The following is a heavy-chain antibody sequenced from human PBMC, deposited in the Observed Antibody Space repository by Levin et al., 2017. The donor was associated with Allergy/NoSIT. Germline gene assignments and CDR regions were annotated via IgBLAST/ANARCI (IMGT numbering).Heavy chain of an antibody. CDR3: TRVNYFEVSGLYYNPFGES. CDR1: GFTFGDYG. D-gene: IGHD3-22*01. V-gene: IGHV3-49*04. Sequence: PGGSLRLSCTGSGFTFGDYGMSWVRQAPGKGLEWVGFIRSKAYGGTTEYAASVKGRFTLSRDDSKSFVYLQMNSLKTEDTAVYYCTRVNYFEVSGLYYNPFGESWGQGTLVTVSS. CDR2: IRSKAYGGTT. J-gene: IGHJ5*02.